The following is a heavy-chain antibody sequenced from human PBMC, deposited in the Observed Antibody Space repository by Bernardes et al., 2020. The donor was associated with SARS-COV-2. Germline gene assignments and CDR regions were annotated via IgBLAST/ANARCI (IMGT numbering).Heavy chain of an antibody. V-gene: IGHV3-7*03. J-gene: IGHJ6*02. CDR1: GFDFSDYW. CDR2: IKRDGSET. Sequence: VGSLRLSCAGSGFDFSDYWMTWVRQAPGKGLEWVANIKRDGSETYYVDSVKGRFTISRDNAKNLVFLQMNSLRAEDTAVFYCVRSAGMDVWGQGTTVTVSS. CDR3: VRSAGMDV.